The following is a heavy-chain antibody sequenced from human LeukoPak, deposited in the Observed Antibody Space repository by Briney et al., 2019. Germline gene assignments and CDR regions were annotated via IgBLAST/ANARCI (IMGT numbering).Heavy chain of an antibody. J-gene: IGHJ6*02. Sequence: GASVKVSCKASGGTFSSYAISWVRRAPGQGLEWMGRIIPILGIANYAQKFQGRVTITADKSTSTAYMELSSLRSEDTAVYYCASLGGFGSSSYYGMDVWGQGTTVTVSS. CDR3: ASLGGFGSSSYYGMDV. D-gene: IGHD3-10*01. CDR2: IIPILGIA. V-gene: IGHV1-69*04. CDR1: GGTFSSYA.